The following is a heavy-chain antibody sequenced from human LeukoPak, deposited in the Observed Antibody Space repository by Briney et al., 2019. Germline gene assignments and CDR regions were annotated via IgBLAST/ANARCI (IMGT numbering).Heavy chain of an antibody. J-gene: IGHJ6*03. Sequence: GGSLRLSCAASGFTFSSYEMNWVRQAPGKGLEWVSYISSSGSTIYYADSVKGRFTISRDNAKNSLYLQMNSLRAEDMAVYYCARDIVVVVAATDHYYMDVWGKGSTVTVSS. CDR2: ISSSGSTI. CDR3: ARDIVVVVAATDHYYMDV. CDR1: GFTFSSYE. D-gene: IGHD2-15*01. V-gene: IGHV3-48*03.